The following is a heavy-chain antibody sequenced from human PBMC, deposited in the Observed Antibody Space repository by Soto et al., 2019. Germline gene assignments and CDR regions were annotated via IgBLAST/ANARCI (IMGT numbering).Heavy chain of an antibody. CDR2: INHSGST. J-gene: IGHJ4*02. Sequence: SETLSLTCAVYGGSFSGYYWSWIRQPPGKGLEWIGEINHSGSTNYNPSLKSRVTISVDTSKNQFSLKLSSVTAADTAVYYCARKLTDYWGQGTLVTVSS. CDR1: GGSFSGYY. CDR3: ARKLTDY. V-gene: IGHV4-34*01.